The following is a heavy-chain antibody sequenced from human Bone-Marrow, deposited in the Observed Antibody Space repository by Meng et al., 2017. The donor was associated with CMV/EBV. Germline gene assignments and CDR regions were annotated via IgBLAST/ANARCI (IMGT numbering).Heavy chain of an antibody. Sequence: KVSCKVSGGTFSSYSISSVRQAPGQGLAWMGRIISSLGIANYAQTFQGRVTITADKSTSTAYIDLSSLRSEDTAVYYCARAAAGFDPWGQGTLVTVSS. CDR2: IISSLGIA. J-gene: IGHJ5*02. V-gene: IGHV1-69*04. D-gene: IGHD6-13*01. CDR3: ARAAAGFDP. CDR1: GGTFSSYS.